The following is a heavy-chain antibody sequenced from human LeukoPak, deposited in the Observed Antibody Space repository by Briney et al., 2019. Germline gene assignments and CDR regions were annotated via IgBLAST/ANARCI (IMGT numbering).Heavy chain of an antibody. D-gene: IGHD5-12*01. CDR2: INPKKRDT. Sequence: GASVKVSCKASGYTFTGYAIHWVRQAPGQGLEWMGWINPKKRDTGYAHKFQGRVTMTSDTSISTAYMELSSLRSDDTAVYYCAKKVRGPSHPLDFWGQGTLVTVSS. V-gene: IGHV1-2*02. CDR3: AKKVRGPSHPLDF. J-gene: IGHJ4*02. CDR1: GYTFTGYA.